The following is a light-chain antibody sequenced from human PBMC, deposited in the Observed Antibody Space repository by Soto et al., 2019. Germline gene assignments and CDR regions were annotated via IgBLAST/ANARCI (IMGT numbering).Light chain of an antibody. V-gene: IGKV1-5*03. J-gene: IGKJ1*01. CDR3: QQYYTISWT. CDR2: KAS. Sequence: DIQMTQSPSTLSASVGDRVTITCRASQSINSWLAWYQQKPGEAPNLLIHKASTLESGVPSRFSGCGSGTEFTLTINSLQPDDFATYYCQQYYTISWTFGQGTKVEIK. CDR1: QSINSW.